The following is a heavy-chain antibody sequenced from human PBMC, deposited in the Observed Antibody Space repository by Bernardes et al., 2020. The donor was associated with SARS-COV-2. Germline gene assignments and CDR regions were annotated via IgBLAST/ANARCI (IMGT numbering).Heavy chain of an antibody. J-gene: IGHJ6*02. CDR3: ARDYSSSNYYYGMDV. D-gene: IGHD6-6*01. CDR1: GFTFSRYG. V-gene: IGHV3-33*01. Sequence: GGYLSPSCAASGFTFSRYGMHWIRPAPGKGLEWVAVIWYDGSNKYYADSVKGRFTISRDNSKNTLYLQMNSLRAEDTAVYYCARDYSSSNYYYGMDVWGQGTTVTVSS. CDR2: IWYDGSNK.